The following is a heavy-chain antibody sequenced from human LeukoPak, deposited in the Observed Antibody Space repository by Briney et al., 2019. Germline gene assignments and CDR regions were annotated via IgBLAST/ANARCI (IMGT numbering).Heavy chain of an antibody. CDR2: ISGSGGST. J-gene: IGHJ4*02. Sequence: QAGGSLRLSCAASGFTVSSYYMSWVRQAPGKGLEWVSVISGSGGSTYSAESVKGRFTISRDNSKNTLYLQMNSLRVEDTAVYYCAKGPRASGWTYFDYWGQGTLVTVSS. V-gene: IGHV3-23*01. CDR3: AKGPRASGWTYFDY. D-gene: IGHD6-19*01. CDR1: GFTVSSYY.